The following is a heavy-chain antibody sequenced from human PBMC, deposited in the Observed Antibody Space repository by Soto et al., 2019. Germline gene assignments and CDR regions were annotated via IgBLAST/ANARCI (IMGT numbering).Heavy chain of an antibody. V-gene: IGHV3-43D*04. D-gene: IGHD3-9*01. CDR2: ISWDGGST. CDR3: AKGYYDILTGYSH. CDR1: GFTFDDYA. Sequence: EVQLVESGGVVVQPGGSLRLSCAASGFTFDDYAMHWVRQAPGKGLEWVSLISWDGGSTYYADSVKGRFTISRDNSKNYLYLQMNSLRAEDTALYYCAKGYYDILTGYSHWGQGTLVTVSS. J-gene: IGHJ4*02.